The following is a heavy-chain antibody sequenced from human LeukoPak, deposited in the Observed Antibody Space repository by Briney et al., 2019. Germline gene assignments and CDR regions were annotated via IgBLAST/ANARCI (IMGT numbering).Heavy chain of an antibody. V-gene: IGHV3-23*01. CDR2: ISGSGGST. CDR3: AKAGFDIVVVVAAFSSFDP. Sequence: GSLRLPCAASGFTFSSYAMSWVRQAPGKGLEWVSAISGSGGSTYYADSVKGRFTISRDNSKNTLYLQMNSLRAEDTAVYYCAKAGFDIVVVVAAFSSFDPWGQGTLVTVSS. J-gene: IGHJ5*02. D-gene: IGHD2-15*01. CDR1: GFTFSSYA.